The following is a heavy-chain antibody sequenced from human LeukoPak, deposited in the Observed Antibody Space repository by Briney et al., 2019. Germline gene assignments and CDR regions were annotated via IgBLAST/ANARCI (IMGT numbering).Heavy chain of an antibody. J-gene: IGHJ6*02. CDR2: IYYSGST. V-gene: IGHV4-59*01. CDR1: GGSISSYY. CDR3: ARAKGWMRLYYYYGMDV. D-gene: IGHD6-19*01. Sequence: NPSETLSLTCTVSGGSISSYYWSCIRQPPGKGLELIGYIYYSGSTNYNPSLTSRVTISVDTSKNQFSLKLSSVTAADTAVYYCARAKGWMRLYYYYGMDVWGQGTTVTVSS.